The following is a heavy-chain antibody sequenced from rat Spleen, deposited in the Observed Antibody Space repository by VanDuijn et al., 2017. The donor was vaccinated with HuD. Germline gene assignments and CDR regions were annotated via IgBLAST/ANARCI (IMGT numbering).Heavy chain of an antibody. CDR1: EFSLTGNN. Sequence: QVQLKESGPGLVQPSQTLSLTCTVSEFSLTGNNIHWVRQPPGKGLEWIAAISSGGSPYYNAALKSRLSISRDTSKSQVFLKMNSLQTEDTAIYFCIRESLPGYNSNWFAYWGQGTLVTVSS. CDR2: ISSGGSP. D-gene: IGHD1-4*01. J-gene: IGHJ3*01. CDR3: IRESLPGYNSNWFAY. V-gene: IGHV2-6*01.